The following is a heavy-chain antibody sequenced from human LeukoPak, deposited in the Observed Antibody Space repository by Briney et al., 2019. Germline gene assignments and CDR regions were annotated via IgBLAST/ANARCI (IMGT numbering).Heavy chain of an antibody. D-gene: IGHD6-19*01. J-gene: IGHJ4*02. CDR2: ISCSGGST. CDR1: GFTFSSYA. Sequence: GGSLRLSCAASGFTFSSYAMSWVRQAPGKGLEWVSAISCSGGSTYYADSVKGRFTISRDNSKNTLYLQMNSLRAEDTAVYYCAKDLSSGWYGDYWGQGTLVTVSS. CDR3: AKDLSSGWYGDY. V-gene: IGHV3-23*01.